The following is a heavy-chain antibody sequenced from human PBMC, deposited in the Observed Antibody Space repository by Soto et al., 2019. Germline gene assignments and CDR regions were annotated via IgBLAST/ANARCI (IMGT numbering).Heavy chain of an antibody. Sequence: GESLKISCKGSGYSFTSYWIGWVRQMPGKGLEWMGIIYPGDSDTRYSPSFQGQVTISADKSISTAYLQWSSLKASDTAMYYCASHPAATAIPEAFDIWGQGTMVTVSS. J-gene: IGHJ3*02. V-gene: IGHV5-51*01. CDR3: ASHPAATAIPEAFDI. D-gene: IGHD2-2*02. CDR1: GYSFTSYW. CDR2: IYPGDSDT.